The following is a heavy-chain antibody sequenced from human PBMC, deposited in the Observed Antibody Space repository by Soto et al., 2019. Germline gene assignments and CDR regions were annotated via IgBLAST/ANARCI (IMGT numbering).Heavy chain of an antibody. CDR3: AHSRLSSTGGVLSH. V-gene: IGHV2-5*02. CDR1: GFSLSTSGVG. Sequence: QITLKESGPTLVKPTQTLTLTCTFSGFSLSTSGVGVGWIRQPPGKALEWLALIYWDDDKRYSPSLTSRLTITKDTAKNQVVLTMTNMDPVDTATYYCAHSRLSSTGGVLSHWGQGTLVTVSS. D-gene: IGHD2-2*01. J-gene: IGHJ4*02. CDR2: IYWDDDK.